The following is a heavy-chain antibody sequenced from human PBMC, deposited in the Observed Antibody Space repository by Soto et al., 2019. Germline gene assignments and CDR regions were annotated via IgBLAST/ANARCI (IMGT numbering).Heavy chain of an antibody. Sequence: QLQLQESGPGLVKPSETLSLTCTVSGGSISSSSYYWGWIRQPPGKGLEWIGSIYYSGSTYYNPSLKSRVTISVDTSKNQFSLKLSSVTAADTAVYYCARARDGYNAPWVYWGQGTLVTVSS. D-gene: IGHD5-12*01. CDR1: GGSISSSSYY. J-gene: IGHJ4*02. V-gene: IGHV4-39*01. CDR3: ARARDGYNAPWVY. CDR2: IYYSGST.